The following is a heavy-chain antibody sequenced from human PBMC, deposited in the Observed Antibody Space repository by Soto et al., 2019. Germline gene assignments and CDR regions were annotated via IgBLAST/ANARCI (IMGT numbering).Heavy chain of an antibody. J-gene: IGHJ4*02. V-gene: IGHV3-30*18. CDR2: ISYDGSNK. CDR3: AKDLLRPFFDY. CDR1: GFTFSSYG. D-gene: IGHD1-26*01. Sequence: GGSLRLSCAASGFTFSSYGMHWVRQAPGKGLEWVAVISYDGSNKYYADSVKGRFTISRDNSKNTLYLQMNSLRAEDTAVYYCAKDLLRPFFDYWGQGTLVTVSS.